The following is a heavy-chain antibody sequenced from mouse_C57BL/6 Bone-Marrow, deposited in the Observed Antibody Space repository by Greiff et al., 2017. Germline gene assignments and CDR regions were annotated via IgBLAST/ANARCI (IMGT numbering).Heavy chain of an antibody. Sequence: EVQGVESGGGLVQPKGSLKLSCAASGFSFNTYAMNWVRQAPGKGLEWVARIRSKSNNYATYYADSVKDRFTISRDDSESMLYLQMNNLKTEDTAMYYCVGIYYYGSSPSFDVWGTGTTVTVSS. D-gene: IGHD1-1*01. CDR3: VGIYYYGSSPSFDV. J-gene: IGHJ1*03. V-gene: IGHV10-1*01. CDR1: GFSFNTYA. CDR2: IRSKSNNYAT.